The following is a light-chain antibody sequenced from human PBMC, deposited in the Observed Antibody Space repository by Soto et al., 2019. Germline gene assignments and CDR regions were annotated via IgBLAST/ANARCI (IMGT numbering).Light chain of an antibody. CDR2: DAS. CDR3: QQRSNWPPT. CDR1: QSVSSY. V-gene: IGKV3-11*01. J-gene: IGKJ3*01. Sequence: EIVLTQSPATLSLSPGERATLSCRASQSVSSYLAWYQQKPGQAPRLLIYDASNRSTGIPARFSGSGAGTDFTLTISSPEPEDFAVYYCQQRSNWPPTFGPPTKVDIK.